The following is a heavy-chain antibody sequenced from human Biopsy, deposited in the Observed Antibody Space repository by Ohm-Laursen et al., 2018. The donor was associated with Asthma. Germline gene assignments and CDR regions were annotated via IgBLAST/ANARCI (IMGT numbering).Heavy chain of an antibody. Sequence: SSVKVSCKAPGGTFSNFAISWVRQAPGQGLEWLGGIMTVFGTTTYAQKFQGRVTITADESTSTAYMEVTSLRSEDTAIYYCARCQVGYSSGWSLLLKKIYYSGMDVWGQGTAVTVSS. CDR3: ARCQVGYSSGWSLLLKKIYYSGMDV. CDR1: GGTFSNFA. CDR2: IMTVFGTT. J-gene: IGHJ6*02. D-gene: IGHD6-19*01. V-gene: IGHV1-69*01.